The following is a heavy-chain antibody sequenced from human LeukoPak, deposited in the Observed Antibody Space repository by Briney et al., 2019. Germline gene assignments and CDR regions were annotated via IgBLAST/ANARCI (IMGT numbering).Heavy chain of an antibody. D-gene: IGHD6-13*01. J-gene: IGHJ5*02. CDR3: AKDRSSSWYGWFDP. CDR2: ISGSGGTT. CDR1: GFTFSSYA. V-gene: IGHV3-23*01. Sequence: GRSLRLSCAASGFTFSSYAMSWVRQAPGKGLEWVSAISGSGGTTYYADSVKGRFTISRDNSKNTLYLQMNSLRAEDTAVYYCAKDRSSSWYGWFDPWGQGTLVTVSS.